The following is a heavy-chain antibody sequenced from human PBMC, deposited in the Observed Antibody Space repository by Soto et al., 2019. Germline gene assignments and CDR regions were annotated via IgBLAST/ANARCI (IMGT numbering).Heavy chain of an antibody. CDR1: GFSFSKYW. V-gene: IGHV3-7*01. D-gene: IGHD4-17*01. CDR2: IKQDGSTK. J-gene: IGHJ2*01. Sequence: EVQLVESGGGLVQPGGSLRLSCAASGFSFSKYWVSWVRQAPGKGLEWLADIKQDGSTKYFLDSVKGRFTISRDNAENSLSLQMNSLRAEDTAVYYCARDSDDYGDYGWYFDLCGRGTLVTVSS. CDR3: ARDSDDYGDYGWYFDL.